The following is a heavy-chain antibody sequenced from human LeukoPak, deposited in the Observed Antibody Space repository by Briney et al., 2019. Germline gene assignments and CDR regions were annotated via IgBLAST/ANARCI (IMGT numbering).Heavy chain of an antibody. CDR3: ARSHSGSYYEFDY. V-gene: IGHV4-31*03. J-gene: IGHJ4*02. CDR1: GGSISSGGYY. Sequence: SETLSLTCTVSGGSISSGGYYWSWIRQHPGKGLEWIGYIYYSGSTYYNPSLKSRVTISVDTSKNQFSLKLSSVTAADTAVYYCARSHSGSYYEFDYWGQGTLVTVSS. CDR2: IYYSGST. D-gene: IGHD1-26*01.